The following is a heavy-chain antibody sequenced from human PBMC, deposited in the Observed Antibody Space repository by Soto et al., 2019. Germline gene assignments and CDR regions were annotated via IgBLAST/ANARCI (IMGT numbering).Heavy chain of an antibody. CDR2: IYDSGSP. Sequence: PSETLSLTCAVCGGSISVYYWSWIRQPPGQALEWLGYIYDSGSPYYNPSLRSRVIISADTSKNQISLKLTSATAADTAVYYFSRGVGSSPPRYWGRGTLVTVSS. D-gene: IGHD1-26*01. J-gene: IGHJ4*02. CDR3: SRGVGSSPPRY. V-gene: IGHV4-59*01. CDR1: GGSISVYY.